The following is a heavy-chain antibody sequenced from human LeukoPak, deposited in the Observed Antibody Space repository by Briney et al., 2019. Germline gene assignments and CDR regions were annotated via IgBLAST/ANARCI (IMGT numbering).Heavy chain of an antibody. CDR2: ISGSGHST. J-gene: IGHJ4*02. V-gene: IGHV3-23*01. Sequence: GGSLRLSCAASGFTFSSYAMSWVRQAPGKGLGWVSAISGSGHSTYYADAVKGRFTISRDNSKNTLYLQMNSLRADDTAVYYCAKRAGGYYDSSGYPFDYWGQGTLVTVSS. CDR3: AKRAGGYYDSSGYPFDY. D-gene: IGHD3-22*01. CDR1: GFTFSSYA.